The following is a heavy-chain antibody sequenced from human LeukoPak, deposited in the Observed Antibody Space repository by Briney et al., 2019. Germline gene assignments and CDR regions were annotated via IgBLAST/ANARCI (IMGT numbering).Heavy chain of an antibody. J-gene: IGHJ4*02. CDR3: ARSHGRGVITPPSGY. CDR1: GYTFTSYG. Sequence: ASVKVSCKASGYTFTSYGISWVRQAPGQGLEWMGWISAYNGNTNYAQKLQGRVTMTTDTSTSTAYMELRSLRSDDTAVYYCARSHGRGVITPPSGYWGQGTLVTVSS. CDR2: ISAYNGNT. V-gene: IGHV1-18*01. D-gene: IGHD3-10*01.